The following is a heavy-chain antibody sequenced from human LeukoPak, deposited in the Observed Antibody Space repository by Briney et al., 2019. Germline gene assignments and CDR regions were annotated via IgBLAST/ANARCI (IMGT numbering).Heavy chain of an antibody. CDR2: LPYDENVADRGIP. J-gene: IGHJ5*01. CDR3: ARLTLTGVGGRGWFDS. Sequence: PSETLSLTCFVSGDSITNSGWSWGWVRQPPGKGLEWIGTLPYDENVADRGIPSYNPSLTSRVTISADTSKNHLPLTVNSVTAADTASYYCARLTLTGVGGRGWFDSWGQGALVIVSS. CDR1: GDSITNSGWS. V-gene: IGHV4-39*02. D-gene: IGHD3-3*01.